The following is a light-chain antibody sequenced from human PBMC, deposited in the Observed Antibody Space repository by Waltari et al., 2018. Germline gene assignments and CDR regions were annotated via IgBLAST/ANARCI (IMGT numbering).Light chain of an antibody. CDR3: CSYTTSSTLV. CDR2: AVS. CDR1: SSDVGGYNY. V-gene: IGLV2-14*03. Sequence: QSAPTQPPSVSGSPGQSVTISCTGTSSDVGGYNYVSWYQQHPGKAPKLMIYAVSNRPSGVSDRFSGSKSGNTASLTISGLQAEDEADYYCCSYTTSSTLVFGGGTRLTVL. J-gene: IGLJ2*01.